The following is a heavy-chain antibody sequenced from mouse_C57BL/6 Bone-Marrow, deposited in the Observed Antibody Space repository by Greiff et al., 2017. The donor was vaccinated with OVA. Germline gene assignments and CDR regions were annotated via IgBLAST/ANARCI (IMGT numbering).Heavy chain of an antibody. D-gene: IGHD1-1*01. CDR1: GYTFTNYW. Sequence: HVQLKQPGAELVRPGTSVKLSCKASGYTFTNYWMHWVKQRPGQGLEWIGVIAPSDSYINYNQKFKGRATLTVDTSSSTAYMHLSSLTSEDSAVYYCAHYGSRLYLHYWGQGTSLTVSS. J-gene: IGHJ2*02. CDR2: IAPSDSYI. V-gene: IGHV1-59*01. CDR3: AHYGSRLYLHY.